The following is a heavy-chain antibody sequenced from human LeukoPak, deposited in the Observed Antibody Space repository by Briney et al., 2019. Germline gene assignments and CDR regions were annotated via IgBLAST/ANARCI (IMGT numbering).Heavy chain of an antibody. Sequence: GGSLRLSCAPCGFTFSDHYMDWVRQAPGKGLEWVGRTRNKANSYTTEYAASVKGRFTISRDDSKNSLYLQMNSLETEDTAVYYCGRGPDYFDYWGQGTLVTVSS. J-gene: IGHJ4*02. V-gene: IGHV3-72*01. CDR3: GRGPDYFDY. CDR2: TRNKANSYTT. CDR1: GFTFSDHY.